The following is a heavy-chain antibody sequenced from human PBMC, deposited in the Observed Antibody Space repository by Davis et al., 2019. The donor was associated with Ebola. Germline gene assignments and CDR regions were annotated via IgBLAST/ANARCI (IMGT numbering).Heavy chain of an antibody. Sequence: MPSETLSLTCAVSGVSISSGGYSWNWIRQPPGKGLEWIGYTFHSGSPYYNPSLKSRVTISVDRSKNQFSLTLSSVTAADTAVYFCARGSPYGDHVDYWGQGTLVTVSS. J-gene: IGHJ4*02. CDR2: TFHSGSP. D-gene: IGHD4-17*01. CDR1: GVSISSGGYS. CDR3: ARGSPYGDHVDY. V-gene: IGHV4-30-2*01.